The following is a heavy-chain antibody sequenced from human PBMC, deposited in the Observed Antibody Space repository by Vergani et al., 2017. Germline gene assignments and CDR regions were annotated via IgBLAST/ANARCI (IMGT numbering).Heavy chain of an antibody. J-gene: IGHJ5*02. CDR1: GGSINTGAYY. V-gene: IGHV4-61*02. CDR2: VYTSGMT. Sequence: QVQLQESGPRLVRPSQTLSLTCTVSGGSINTGAYYWSWIRLPAGKGLEWIGRVYTSGMTNYNPSLKSRVTILVDRSKSQLSLKLTSVTAGDTAVYFCTRHWAVVAANNWFDPWGQGTLVTVSS. CDR3: TRHWAVVAANNWFDP. D-gene: IGHD2-15*01.